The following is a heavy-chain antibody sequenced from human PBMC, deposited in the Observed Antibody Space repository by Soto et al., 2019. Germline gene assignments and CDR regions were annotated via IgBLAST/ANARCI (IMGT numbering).Heavy chain of an antibody. V-gene: IGHV4-61*01. J-gene: IGHJ4*02. Sequence: SETLSLTCTVSGGSVSSGSYYWSWIRQPPGMGLEWIGYIYYSGSTNYNPSLKSRVTISVDTSKNQFSLKLSSVTAADTAVYYCARGSSYYDFWSGYFYSDYWGQGTLVTVSS. CDR3: ARGSSYYDFWSGYFYSDY. D-gene: IGHD3-3*01. CDR1: GGSVSSGSYY. CDR2: IYYSGST.